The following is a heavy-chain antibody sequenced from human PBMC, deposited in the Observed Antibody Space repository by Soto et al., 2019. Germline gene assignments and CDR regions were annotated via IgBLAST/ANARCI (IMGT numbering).Heavy chain of an antibody. CDR2: IIPIFGTA. V-gene: IGHV1-69*06. Sequence: SVKVSCKASGGTFSSYAISWVRQAPGQGLEWMGGIIPIFGTANYAQKFQGRVTITADKSTSTAYMELSSLRSEDTAVYYCARDGQLDTMIVAYNLFAPWGQGTLVSVTS. D-gene: IGHD3-22*01. CDR3: ARDGQLDTMIVAYNLFAP. CDR1: GGTFSSYA. J-gene: IGHJ5*02.